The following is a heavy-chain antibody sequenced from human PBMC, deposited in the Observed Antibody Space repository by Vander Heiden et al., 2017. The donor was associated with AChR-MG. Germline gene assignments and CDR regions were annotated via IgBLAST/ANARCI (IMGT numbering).Heavy chain of an antibody. J-gene: IGHJ4*02. Sequence: EVQSLEPGGGLVQLGGSLRLFCAASGLPSSGYGMSGVRQAPGKGLEWVSAISGSGDSTYYADSVKGRFTISRDNSKNTLYLQMNSLRAEDTAVYYCAKAHSSGWLRGDFDYWGQGTLVTVSS. CDR1: GLPSSGYG. CDR2: ISGSGDST. V-gene: IGHV3-23*01. D-gene: IGHD6-19*01. CDR3: AKAHSSGWLRGDFDY.